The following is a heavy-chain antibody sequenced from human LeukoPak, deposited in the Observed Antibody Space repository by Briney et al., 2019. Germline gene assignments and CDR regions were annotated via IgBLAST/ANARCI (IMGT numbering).Heavy chain of an antibody. D-gene: IGHD2-2*02. Sequence: PGGSLRLSCAASGFTFSDYAMSWVRQAPGKGLEWVSSISGNNGDNTFYEDSVKGRFTIPRDNSKNTLFLQINSLRAEDTAVYYCAKKACTSTSCYNNFWGQGTLVTVSS. V-gene: IGHV3-23*01. CDR1: GFTFSDYA. CDR3: AKKACTSTSCYNNF. J-gene: IGHJ4*02. CDR2: ISGNNGDNT.